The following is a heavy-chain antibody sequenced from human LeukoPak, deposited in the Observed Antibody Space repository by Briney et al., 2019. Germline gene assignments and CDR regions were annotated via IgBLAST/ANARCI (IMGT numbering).Heavy chain of an antibody. CDR2: IYPGDSET. V-gene: IGHV5-51*01. J-gene: IGHJ4*02. Sequence: GESLKISCKASGYTFTSFWIGWVRQMPGKGLEWIGLIYPGDSETGYSPSFEGQVTMSVDKSISTAYLQWSSLKASDTAIYYCARQRDGDYGYWGQGTLVTVSS. CDR1: GYTFTSFW. D-gene: IGHD4-17*01. CDR3: ARQRDGDYGY.